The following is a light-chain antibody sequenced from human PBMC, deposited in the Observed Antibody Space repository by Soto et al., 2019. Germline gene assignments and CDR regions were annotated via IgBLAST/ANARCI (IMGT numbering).Light chain of an antibody. CDR2: AAS. CDR1: QDVVNY. V-gene: IGKV1-27*01. CDR3: QKYFSAPWT. Sequence: DIDMTQAPSSLSASVGDRVTITCRAGQDVVNYLNWYQQKPGRVPKLLIYAASTLQSGVPSRFSGSGSGTDFTLTISSLQPEDVATYYCQKYFSAPWTFGQGTKVDIK. J-gene: IGKJ1*01.